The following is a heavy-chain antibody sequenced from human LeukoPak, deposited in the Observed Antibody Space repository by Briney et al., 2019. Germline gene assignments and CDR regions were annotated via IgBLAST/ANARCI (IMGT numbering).Heavy chain of an antibody. Sequence: SETLPLTCTVSGGSISSYYWSWIRQPPGKGLEWIGYIYYSGSTNYNPSLKSRVTISVDTSKNQFSLKLSSVTAADTAVYYCARLKDTAYGFDPWGQGTLVTVSS. CDR2: IYYSGST. CDR1: GGSISSYY. J-gene: IGHJ5*02. V-gene: IGHV4-59*08. CDR3: ARLKDTAYGFDP. D-gene: IGHD5-18*01.